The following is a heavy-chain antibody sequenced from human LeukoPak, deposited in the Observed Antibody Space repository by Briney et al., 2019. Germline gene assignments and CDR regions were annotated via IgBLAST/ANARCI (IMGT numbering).Heavy chain of an antibody. V-gene: IGHV4-4*07. CDR3: AGTPADFGDSYWYFDL. Sequence: SETLSLTCTVSGCSSSRYYWSWIRQPAGKGLEWIGRIFITGTTNYNPSLKSRVTMSVDTSKNQFSLKLSSVTAADTAVYYCAGTPADFGDSYWYFDLWGRGTLVTVSS. CDR1: GCSSSRYY. J-gene: IGHJ2*01. D-gene: IGHD4-17*01. CDR2: IFITGTT.